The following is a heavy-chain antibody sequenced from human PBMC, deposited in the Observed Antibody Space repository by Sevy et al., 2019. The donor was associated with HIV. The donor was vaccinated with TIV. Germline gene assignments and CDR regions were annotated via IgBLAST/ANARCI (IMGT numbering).Heavy chain of an antibody. J-gene: IGHJ3*02. V-gene: IGHV3-11*01. D-gene: IGHD3-10*01. Sequence: GGSLRLSCAASGFTFSDYYMSWIRQAPGKGLEWVSYISRSGSTIYYADSVKGRFTISRDNAKNSLYLQMNSLRAEATAVYYCARETRKDYSGSVRSFDIWGPGTMVTVS. CDR1: GFTFSDYY. CDR2: ISRSGSTI. CDR3: ARETRKDYSGSVRSFDI.